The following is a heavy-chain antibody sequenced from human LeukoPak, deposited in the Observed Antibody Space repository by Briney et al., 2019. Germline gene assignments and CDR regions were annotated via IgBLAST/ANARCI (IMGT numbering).Heavy chain of an antibody. Sequence: SETLSLTCNVSGGSISSYYWSWIRQPPGKGLEWIGYIYYSGSTNYNPSLKSRVTISVDTSKNQFSLKLSSVTAADTAVYYCARDGYSYGPPAYWGQGTLVTVSS. CDR2: IYYSGST. D-gene: IGHD5-18*01. CDR3: ARDGYSYGPPAY. V-gene: IGHV4-59*01. CDR1: GGSISSYY. J-gene: IGHJ4*02.